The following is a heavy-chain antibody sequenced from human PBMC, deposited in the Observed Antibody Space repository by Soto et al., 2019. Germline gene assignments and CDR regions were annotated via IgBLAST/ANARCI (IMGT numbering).Heavy chain of an antibody. CDR3: ARLRIATNNYKWFDP. Sequence: SETLSLTCSVSGAALNSGNYYWSWIRQVPGKGLEWIGHIYVTGAVDYNPSLRDRITISQDTSERQFSLNLRLVAAADTAVYYCARLRIATNNYKWFDPWGQGTLVTVSS. V-gene: IGHV4-31*03. D-gene: IGHD2-21*01. CDR1: GAALNSGNYY. J-gene: IGHJ5*02. CDR2: IYVTGAV.